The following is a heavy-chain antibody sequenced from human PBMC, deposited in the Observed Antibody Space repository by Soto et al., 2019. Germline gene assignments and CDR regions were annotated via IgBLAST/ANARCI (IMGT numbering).Heavy chain of an antibody. Sequence: SETLSLTCAVYGGSFSGYYWSWIRQPPGKGLEWIGEINHSGSTNYNPSLKSRVTISVDTSKNQFSLKLSSVTAADTAVYYCAKVLGYCSSTSCSSKYYFDYWGQGTLVTVSS. CDR1: GGSFSGYY. J-gene: IGHJ4*02. CDR3: AKVLGYCSSTSCSSKYYFDY. D-gene: IGHD2-2*01. V-gene: IGHV4-34*01. CDR2: INHSGST.